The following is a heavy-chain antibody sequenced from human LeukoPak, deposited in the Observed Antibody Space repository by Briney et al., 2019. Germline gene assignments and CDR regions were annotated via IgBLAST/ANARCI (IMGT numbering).Heavy chain of an antibody. J-gene: IGHJ6*02. CDR2: ISSSSSTI. CDR1: GFTFSSYS. V-gene: IGHV3-48*01. D-gene: IGHD3-10*01. Sequence: GGCLRLSCAASGFTFSSYSMNWVRRAPGKGLEWVSYISSSSSTIYYADSVKGRFTISRDNAKNSLYLQMNSLRAEDTAVYYCARDPYYYGSGSYYDYYYGMDVWGQGTTVTVSS. CDR3: ARDPYYYGSGSYYDYYYGMDV.